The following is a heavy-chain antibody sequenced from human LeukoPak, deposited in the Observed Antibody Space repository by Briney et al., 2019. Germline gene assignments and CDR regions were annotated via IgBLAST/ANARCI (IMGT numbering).Heavy chain of an antibody. V-gene: IGHV4-39*02. CDR2: IYYSGST. CDR1: GGSISSSSYY. J-gene: IGHJ4*02. Sequence: SETLSLTCTVSGGSISSSSYYWGWIRQPPGKGLEWIGSIYYSGSTYYNPSLKSRVTISVDTSKNQFSLKLSSVTAADTAVYYCARDHREGGYYYDSSGYVPLGYWGQGTLVTVSS. D-gene: IGHD3-22*01. CDR3: ARDHREGGYYYDSSGYVPLGY.